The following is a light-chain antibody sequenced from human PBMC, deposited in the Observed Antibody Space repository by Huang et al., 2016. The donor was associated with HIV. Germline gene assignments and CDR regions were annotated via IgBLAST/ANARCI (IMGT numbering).Light chain of an antibody. V-gene: IGKV1-33*01. CDR3: LQSRS. Sequence: DIQTTQSPSSLSASVGDRVTIRCQASQDINKYLNWYQQKPGKAPKLLIFDASNLERVVLTRFRGSGSGTDFTLTISSLQPEDFATYYCLQSRSFGGGTKVEVK. J-gene: IGKJ4*01. CDR1: QDINKY. CDR2: DAS.